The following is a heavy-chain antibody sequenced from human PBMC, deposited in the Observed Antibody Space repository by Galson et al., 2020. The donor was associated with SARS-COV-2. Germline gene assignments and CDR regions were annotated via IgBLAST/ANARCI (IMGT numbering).Heavy chain of an antibody. CDR3: VRGPIAVAGPDNWFDP. V-gene: IGHV3-21*01. Sequence: ESLKISFSASGFTFSSYSMNWVRQAPGKGLEWVSSIISSSSHIYYADPVKGRFTITRDNAKNSMYLQMNSLRAEDTAVYYCVRGPIAVAGPDNWFDPWGQGTLVTVSS. CDR2: IISSSSHI. CDR1: GFTFSSYS. D-gene: IGHD6-19*01. J-gene: IGHJ5*02.